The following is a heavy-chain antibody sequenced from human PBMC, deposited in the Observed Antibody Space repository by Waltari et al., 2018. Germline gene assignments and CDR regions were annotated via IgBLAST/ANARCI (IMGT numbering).Heavy chain of an antibody. Sequence: QPQLQVSGPGLVKPSETLSLPCTLSCCPIRTSRFYWGWIRQPPGKGLEWIGSVYYSGAAYYSPSLKSRVTILVDTSKNQFSLTLSSVTVADTAVYYCGRYSTYPDVCLDPWGQGTLVTVSP. CDR2: VYYSGAA. CDR3: GRYSTYPDVCLDP. CDR1: CCPIRTSRFY. J-gene: IGHJ5*02. V-gene: IGHV4-39*07. D-gene: IGHD3-16*02.